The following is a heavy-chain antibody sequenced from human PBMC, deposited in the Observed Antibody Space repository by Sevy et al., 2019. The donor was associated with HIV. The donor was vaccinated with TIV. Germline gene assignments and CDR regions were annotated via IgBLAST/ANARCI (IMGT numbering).Heavy chain of an antibody. V-gene: IGHV1-24*01. CDR1: GYTLTELS. CDR2: FYTEDGET. CDR3: ATNTDYGDSDY. J-gene: IGHJ4*02. D-gene: IGHD4-17*01. Sequence: ASVKVSCKVSGYTLTELSMHWVRQAPGKGLAWMGSFYTEDGETLYPQKFQGRVTMTEDTSTDTAYMELSSLRSEDTAVYYCATNTDYGDSDYWGQGTLVTVSS.